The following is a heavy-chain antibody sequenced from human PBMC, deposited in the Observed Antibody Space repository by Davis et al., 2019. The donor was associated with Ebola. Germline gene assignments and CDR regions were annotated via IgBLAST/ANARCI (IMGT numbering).Heavy chain of an antibody. Sequence: MPSETLSLTCAVSGGSISSSNWWSWVRQPPGRGLEWIGEINHSGSANYNPSLKSRVTISVDTSKNQFSLKLSSVTAADTAVYYCARDPRYCSSTSCYGSRFDPWGQGTLVTVSS. CDR3: ARDPRYCSSTSCYGSRFDP. CDR2: INHSGSA. J-gene: IGHJ5*02. D-gene: IGHD2-2*01. CDR1: GGSISSSNW. V-gene: IGHV4-4*02.